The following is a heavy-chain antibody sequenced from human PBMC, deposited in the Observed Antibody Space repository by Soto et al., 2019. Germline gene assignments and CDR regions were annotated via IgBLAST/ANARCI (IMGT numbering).Heavy chain of an antibody. CDR3: ARDRPTIEVSAYIVVVPAAFYYYGMDV. CDR1: GYTFTGYY. CDR2: INPNSGGT. V-gene: IGHV1-2*02. Sequence: ASVKVSCKASGYTFTGYYMHWVRQAPGEGLEGMGWINPNSGGTNYAQKFQGRVTMTRDTSISTAYMELSRLRSDDTAVYYCARDRPTIEVSAYIVVVPAAFYYYGMDVWGQGTTVTVSS. J-gene: IGHJ6*02. D-gene: IGHD2-2*01.